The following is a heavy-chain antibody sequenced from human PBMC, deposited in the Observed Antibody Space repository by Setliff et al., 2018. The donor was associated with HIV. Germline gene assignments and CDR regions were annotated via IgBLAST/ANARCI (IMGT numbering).Heavy chain of an antibody. CDR2: IDPSDSYT. CDR3: ASPLDSSGYPGGMDV. V-gene: IGHV5-10-1*01. Sequence: GESLKISCKASGYSFTSNWISWVRQMPGKGLEWMGRIDPSDSYTNYSPSFQGHVTISADKSISTAYLQWSSLKASDTAMYYCASPLDSSGYPGGMDVWGQGTTVTVSS. CDR1: GYSFTSNW. J-gene: IGHJ6*02. D-gene: IGHD3-22*01.